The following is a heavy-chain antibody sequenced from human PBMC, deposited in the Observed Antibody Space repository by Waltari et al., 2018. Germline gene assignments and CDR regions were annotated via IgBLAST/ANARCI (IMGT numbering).Heavy chain of an antibody. D-gene: IGHD2-15*01. V-gene: IGHV4-4*07. CDR2: IYTSGST. CDR1: GGPISSYS. Sequence: QVQLQESGQGLVKPSETLSLTCTVSGGPISSYSWSWIRQPAGKGLEWIGRIYTSGSTNYNPSLKSRVTMSVDTSKNQFSLKLSSVTAADTAVYYCARVSSIVSPVLDVWGKGTTVTISS. CDR3: ARVSSIVSPVLDV. J-gene: IGHJ6*04.